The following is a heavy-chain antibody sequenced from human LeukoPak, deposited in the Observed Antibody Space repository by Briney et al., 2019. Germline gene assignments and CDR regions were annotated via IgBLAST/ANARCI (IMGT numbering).Heavy chain of an antibody. V-gene: IGHV4-34*01. Sequence: PSETLSLTCAVYGGSFSGYYWSWIRQPPGKGLEWIGEINHSGSTNYNPSLKSRVTISVDTSKNQFSPKLSSVTAADTAVYYCARTIRYFDWLLDYWGQGTLVTVSS. CDR3: ARTIRYFDWLLDY. D-gene: IGHD3-9*01. J-gene: IGHJ4*02. CDR2: INHSGST. CDR1: GGSFSGYY.